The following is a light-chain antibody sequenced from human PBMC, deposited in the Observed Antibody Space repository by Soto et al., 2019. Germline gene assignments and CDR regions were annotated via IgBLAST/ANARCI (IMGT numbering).Light chain of an antibody. CDR1: QSISSY. J-gene: IGKJ5*01. V-gene: IGKV1-39*01. CDR2: AAS. Sequence: DIQRTQSPSSLSASVGDRVTITCRASQSISSYLNWYQQKPGKAPKLLIYAASSLQSGVPSRFSGSGSGTDFTLTISSLQPEDFATYYCQQSYSPTITFGQGTRLEIK. CDR3: QQSYSPTIT.